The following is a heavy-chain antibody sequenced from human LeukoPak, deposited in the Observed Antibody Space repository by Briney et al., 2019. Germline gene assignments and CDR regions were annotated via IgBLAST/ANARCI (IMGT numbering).Heavy chain of an antibody. V-gene: IGHV3-23*01. CDR3: TTDMVANDY. D-gene: IGHD3-10*01. CDR2: ISNSGGST. J-gene: IGHJ4*02. CDR1: GFTFSTYV. Sequence: GGSLRLSCAASGFTFSTYVMSWVRQTPGKGLEWVSTISNSGGSTYNADSVKGRFTISRDNSKNTLYLQMNSLKTEDTAVYYCTTDMVANDYWGQGTLVTVSS.